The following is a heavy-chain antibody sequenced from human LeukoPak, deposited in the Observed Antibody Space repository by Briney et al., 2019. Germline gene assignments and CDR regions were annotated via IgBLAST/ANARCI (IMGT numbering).Heavy chain of an antibody. CDR1: GGSISSSSYY. CDR2: IYYSGST. V-gene: IGHV4-39*01. Sequence: KSSETLSLTCTVSGGSISSSSYYWGWIRQPPGKGLEWIGSIYYSGSTYYNPSLKSRVTISVDTSKNQFSLKLSSVTAADTAVYYCATTSFPAYCGGDCYSNFDYWGQGTLVTVSS. J-gene: IGHJ4*02. CDR3: ATTSFPAYCGGDCYSNFDY. D-gene: IGHD2-21*01.